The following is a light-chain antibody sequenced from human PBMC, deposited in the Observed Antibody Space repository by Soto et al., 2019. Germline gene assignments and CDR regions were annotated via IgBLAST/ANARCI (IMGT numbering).Light chain of an antibody. V-gene: IGKV1-33*01. CDR1: QDIRHY. J-gene: IGKJ4*01. CDR2: DAS. Sequence: IQMTQSPPSLSASVGDRVTITCQASQDIRHYLNWYQHKPGEAPKLLIYDASNLETGVPSRFSGSGSGTHFTLTITTLQPEXISTYXCQQYDNLPLTFGGGTKVE. CDR3: QQYDNLPLT.